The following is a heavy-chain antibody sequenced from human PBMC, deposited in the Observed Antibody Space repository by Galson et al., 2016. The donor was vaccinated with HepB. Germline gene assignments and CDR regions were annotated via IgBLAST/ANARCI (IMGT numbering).Heavy chain of an antibody. V-gene: IGHV3-33*01. CDR3: ARIYYEILTGLTPWYYFDS. CDR1: GFTFSNYG. CDR2: IWYDGSEK. J-gene: IGHJ4*02. D-gene: IGHD3-9*01. Sequence: SLRLSCAASGFTFSNYGIHWVRQAPGKGLEWVAVIWYDGSEKYYADSVKGRFTISRDNSKNTLHLQMNSLRAEDTAVYYCARIYYEILTGLTPWYYFDSWGQGTLVTVSS.